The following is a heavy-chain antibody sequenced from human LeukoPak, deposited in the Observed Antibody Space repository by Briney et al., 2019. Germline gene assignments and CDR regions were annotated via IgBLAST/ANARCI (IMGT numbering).Heavy chain of an antibody. J-gene: IGHJ4*02. V-gene: IGHV3-33*01. CDR1: GFTFRDYG. CDR3: TRRDGDNDRGFDY. D-gene: IGHD4/OR15-4a*01. CDR2: IWYDGSKK. Sequence: PGTSLRFSCAASGFTFRDYGMHWVRQAPGKGLEWVAVIWYDGSKKYYADSVKGRFTISRDNSKNTLYLQMNSLRAEDTAVYYCTRRDGDNDRGFDYWGQGTLVTVSS.